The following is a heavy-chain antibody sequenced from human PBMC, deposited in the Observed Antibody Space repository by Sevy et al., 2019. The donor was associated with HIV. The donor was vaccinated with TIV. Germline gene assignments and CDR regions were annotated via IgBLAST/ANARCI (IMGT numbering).Heavy chain of an antibody. CDR2: INWNGGST. Sequence: GESLKISCAASGFTFDDYGMSWVRQAPGKGLEWVSGINWNGGSTGYADSVKGRFTISRDNAKNSLYLQVNSMRAEDTALYYGARHGYGYGYHALLDYYYGMDVWGQGTTVTVSS. J-gene: IGHJ6*02. D-gene: IGHD5-18*01. CDR1: GFTFDDYG. V-gene: IGHV3-20*04. CDR3: ARHGYGYGYHALLDYYYGMDV.